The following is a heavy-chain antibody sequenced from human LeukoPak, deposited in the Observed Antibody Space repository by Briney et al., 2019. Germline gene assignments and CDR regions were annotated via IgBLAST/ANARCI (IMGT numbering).Heavy chain of an antibody. CDR3: VGGRYYFDY. V-gene: IGHV4-34*01. CDR2: SNLSGST. Sequence: PSETLSLTCADYGGSFSGYYWSWIRQPPGKGLEWIGESNLSGSTSYNPSPKRRVTISVDTSKTQCSLKLPSVTAADTAVYYCVGGRYYFDYWGEATLVTVSS. CDR1: GGSFSGYY. D-gene: IGHD2-15*01. J-gene: IGHJ4*02.